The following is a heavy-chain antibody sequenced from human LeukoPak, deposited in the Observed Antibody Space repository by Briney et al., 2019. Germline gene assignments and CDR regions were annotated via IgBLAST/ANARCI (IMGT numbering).Heavy chain of an antibody. J-gene: IGHJ5*02. V-gene: IGHV4-59*08. D-gene: IGHD3-10*01. Sequence: PSETLSLTCTVSGGSISSYYWSWIRQPPGKGLEWIGYIYYSGSTNYNPSLKSRVTISVDTSKNQFSLKLSSVTAADTAVYYCARLEYYYGSGSSFDPWGQGILVTVSS. CDR1: GGSISSYY. CDR2: IYYSGST. CDR3: ARLEYYYGSGSSFDP.